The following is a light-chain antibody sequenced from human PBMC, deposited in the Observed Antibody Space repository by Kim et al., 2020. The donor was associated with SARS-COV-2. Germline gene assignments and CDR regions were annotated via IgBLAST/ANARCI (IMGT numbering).Light chain of an antibody. CDR2: GAS. CDR3: QQYGSSPLT. V-gene: IGKV3-20*01. J-gene: IGKJ4*01. Sequence: EIVLTQSPGTLSLWPGERAALSCRASQSVTSNYLAWYQQKPGQAPRILIYGASSRATGIPDRFTGSGSGTDFTLTISRLEPEDSAVYYCQQYGSSPLTFGGGTKVDIK. CDR1: QSVTSNY.